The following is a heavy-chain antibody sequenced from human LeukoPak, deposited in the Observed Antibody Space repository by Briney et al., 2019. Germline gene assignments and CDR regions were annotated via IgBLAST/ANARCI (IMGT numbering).Heavy chain of an antibody. Sequence: SETLSLTCTVSGGSVSNDNHCWSWIRQPPGKGLEWIGYVNYSGSTKYNPSLKSRVSISADTSRSQVSLKLSSVTAADTAVYYCARDRGGFTYGEYYFDYWAQGSLVTVS. CDR2: VNYSGST. V-gene: IGHV4-61*01. D-gene: IGHD2-15*01. CDR1: GGSVSNDNHC. J-gene: IGHJ4*02. CDR3: ARDRGGFTYGEYYFDY.